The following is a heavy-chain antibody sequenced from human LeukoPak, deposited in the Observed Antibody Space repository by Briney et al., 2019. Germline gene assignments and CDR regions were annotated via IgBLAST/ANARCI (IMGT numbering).Heavy chain of an antibody. D-gene: IGHD6-6*01. CDR3: ARGSSSRGDY. CDR1: GGTFSSYA. CDR2: IIPILGIA. J-gene: IGHJ4*02. V-gene: IGHV1-69*04. Sequence: ASVKVSCKASGGTFSSYAISWVRQAPGQGLEWMGRIIPILGIANYAQKFQGRVTVTADKSTSTAYMELSSLRSEDTAVYYCARGSSSRGDYWGQGTLVTVSS.